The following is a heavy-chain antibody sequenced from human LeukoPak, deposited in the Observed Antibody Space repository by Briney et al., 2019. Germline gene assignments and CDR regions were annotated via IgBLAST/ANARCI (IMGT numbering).Heavy chain of an antibody. CDR1: GGSISSYY. J-gene: IGHJ5*02. V-gene: IGHV4-59*08. Sequence: PSETLSLTCTVSGGSISSYYWSWIRQPPGKGLEWIGYIYYSGSTNYNPSLNSRVTISVDASKNQFSLKLSSVTAADTAVYYCARHEGDTSGNYMYNWFDPWGQGTLVTVSS. CDR3: ARHEGDTSGNYMYNWFDP. CDR2: IYYSGST. D-gene: IGHD3-22*01.